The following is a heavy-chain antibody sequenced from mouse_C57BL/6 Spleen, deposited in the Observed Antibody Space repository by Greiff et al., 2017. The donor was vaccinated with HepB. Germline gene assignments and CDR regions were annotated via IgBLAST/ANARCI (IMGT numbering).Heavy chain of an antibody. CDR1: GYTFTSYW. V-gene: IGHV1-72*01. J-gene: IGHJ1*03. Sequence: QVQLQQSGAELVKPGASVKLSCKASGYTFTSYWMHWVKQRPGRGLEWIGRIDPNSGGTKYNEKFKSKATLTVDKPSSTAYMQLSSLTSEDSAGYYWARRAHSNYGYFDVWGTGTTVTVSS. D-gene: IGHD2-5*01. CDR2: IDPNSGGT. CDR3: ARRAHSNYGYFDV.